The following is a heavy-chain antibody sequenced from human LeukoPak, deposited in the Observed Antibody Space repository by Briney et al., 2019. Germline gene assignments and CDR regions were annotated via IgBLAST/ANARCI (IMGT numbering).Heavy chain of an antibody. J-gene: IGHJ4*02. CDR1: RGSISSYY. Sequence: SETLSLTCTVSRGSISSYYWSWIRQSPGKGLEWIGYVSDRGGTNYNPSLKSRVTISVDTSKNQFSLKLRSVTAADTAVYYCARHRDSSGWYDFDYWGQGTLVTVSS. V-gene: IGHV4-59*01. CDR3: ARHRDSSGWYDFDY. CDR2: VSDRGGT. D-gene: IGHD6-19*01.